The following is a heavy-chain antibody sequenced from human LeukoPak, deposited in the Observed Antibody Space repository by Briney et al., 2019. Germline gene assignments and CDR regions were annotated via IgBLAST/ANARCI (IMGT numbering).Heavy chain of an antibody. CDR2: INHSGST. CDR3: ARERVYYDGSGYKTAEYFQH. V-gene: IGHV4-34*01. J-gene: IGHJ1*01. CDR1: GGSFSGYY. Sequence: SETLSLTCAVYGGSFSGYYWSWIRQPPGKGLEWIGEINHSGSTNYNPSLKSRVTISVDKSKNQFSLKLSSVTAADTAVYYCARERVYYDGSGYKTAEYFQHWGQGTLVTVSS. D-gene: IGHD3-22*01.